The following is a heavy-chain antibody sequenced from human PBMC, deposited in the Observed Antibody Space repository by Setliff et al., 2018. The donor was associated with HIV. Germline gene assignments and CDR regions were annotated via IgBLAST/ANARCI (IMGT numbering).Heavy chain of an antibody. Sequence: PGESLKISCKGSGYNFANYWIGWVRQMPGKGLEWMGLIYCGDSRTRYSPSFQGQVTISADKSITTAYLRWSSLQASDTAMYYCARRYKYYYATTGCTFDLWGQGTMVTVSS. CDR1: GYNFANYW. D-gene: IGHD3-10*01. CDR2: IYCGDSRT. J-gene: IGHJ3*01. V-gene: IGHV5-51*01. CDR3: ARRYKYYYATTGCTFDL.